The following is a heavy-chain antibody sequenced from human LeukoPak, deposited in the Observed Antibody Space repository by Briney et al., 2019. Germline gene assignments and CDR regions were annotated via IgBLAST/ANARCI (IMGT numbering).Heavy chain of an antibody. D-gene: IGHD6-19*01. J-gene: IGHJ6*03. CDR3: ARAGYSSGWYDSYYYYYMDV. Sequence: ASVKVSCKASGYTFTSYGISWVRQAPGQGLEWMGWISAYNGNTNYAQKLQGRVTMTTDTSTSTAYMGLRSLRSDDTAVYYCARAGYSSGWYDSYYYYYMDVWGKGTTVTISS. CDR2: ISAYNGNT. V-gene: IGHV1-18*01. CDR1: GYTFTSYG.